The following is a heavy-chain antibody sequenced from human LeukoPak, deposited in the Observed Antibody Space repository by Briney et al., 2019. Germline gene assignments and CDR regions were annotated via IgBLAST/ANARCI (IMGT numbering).Heavy chain of an antibody. CDR3: ARDYGGRTAYFDY. D-gene: IGHD4-23*01. Sequence: SETLSLTCTFSGGSISSYFWSWIRQSAGKGLEWIGRIHTSGSTNYNPSLKSRVTMSVDTSKNQFSLKLSSVTAADTAVYYCARDYGGRTAYFDYWGQGKHVTVSS. J-gene: IGHJ4*02. V-gene: IGHV4-4*07. CDR2: IHTSGST. CDR1: GGSISSYF.